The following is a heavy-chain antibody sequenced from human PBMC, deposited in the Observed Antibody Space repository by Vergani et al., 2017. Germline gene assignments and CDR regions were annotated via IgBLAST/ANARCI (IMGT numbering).Heavy chain of an antibody. CDR3: AKESSSGPHRRGLRPGYYMDV. CDR1: GYTFTNYV. D-gene: IGHD6-6*01. Sequence: QVQLVQSGAEVKKPGASVRVSCKASGYTFTNYVISWVRQAPGQGLEWMGWISAYNGYTNYAQKLQGRVTMTTDTSTSTAYMELRSLSSDDTAVYYCAKESSSGPHRRGLRPGYYMDVWGKGTTVTVSS. CDR2: ISAYNGYT. V-gene: IGHV1-18*01. J-gene: IGHJ6*03.